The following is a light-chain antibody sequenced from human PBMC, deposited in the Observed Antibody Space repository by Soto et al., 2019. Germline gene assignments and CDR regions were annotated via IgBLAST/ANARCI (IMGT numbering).Light chain of an antibody. CDR1: QSVLYSSNNKNY. Sequence: DIVLTQSPDSLAVSLGERATINCKSSQSVLYSSNNKNYLTWYLQKPGQPPKLLIYWASTRESGVPDRFSGSGSGTDFTLTISSLQAEDVAVYYCQQYYSTPPTFGGGTKVEI. V-gene: IGKV4-1*01. CDR3: QQYYSTPPT. CDR2: WAS. J-gene: IGKJ4*01.